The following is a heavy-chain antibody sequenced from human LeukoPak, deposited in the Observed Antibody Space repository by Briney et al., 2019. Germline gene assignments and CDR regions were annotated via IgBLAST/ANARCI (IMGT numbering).Heavy chain of an antibody. CDR2: INSDGRST. CDR3: ASKEVFDY. V-gene: IGHV3-74*01. Sequence: GGSLRLSCAASGFTFSSYWMHWVRQAPGKGLVWVSGINSDGRSTRYADSVKGRFTISRDNAKNTLYLQMNSLRAEDTAVYYCASKEVFDYWGQGTLVTVSS. J-gene: IGHJ4*02. CDR1: GFTFSSYW.